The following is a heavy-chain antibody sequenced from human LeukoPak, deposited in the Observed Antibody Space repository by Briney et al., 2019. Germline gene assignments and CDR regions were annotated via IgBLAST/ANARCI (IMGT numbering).Heavy chain of an antibody. J-gene: IGHJ4*02. CDR1: GITLSNYG. CDR2: ISGSGGST. V-gene: IGHV3-23*01. CDR3: AKRAVVIRVILVGFHKEAYYFDS. Sequence: GGSLRLSCAVSGITLSNYGMSWVRQAPGKGLEWVSGISGSGGSTNFADSVKGRFTISRDNPRNTLYLQMNSLRAEDTAVHFCAKRAVVIRVILVGFHKEAYYFDSWGQGALVPVSS. D-gene: IGHD3-22*01.